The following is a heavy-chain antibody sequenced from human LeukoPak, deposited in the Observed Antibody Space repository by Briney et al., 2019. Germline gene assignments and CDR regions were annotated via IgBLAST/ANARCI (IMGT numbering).Heavy chain of an antibody. CDR3: ARGGSAYHEYYFDS. CDR2: IYISGIT. CDR1: GGSVNTYY. Sequence: PSETLSLTCTVSGGSVNTYYWSWIRQPAGKGLEWIGRIYISGITNYNPSLKSRVTMSVDTSKSQFSLNPSSVSAADTAVYYCARGGSAYHEYYFDSWGQGTLVTVSS. V-gene: IGHV4-4*07. D-gene: IGHD3-22*01. J-gene: IGHJ4*02.